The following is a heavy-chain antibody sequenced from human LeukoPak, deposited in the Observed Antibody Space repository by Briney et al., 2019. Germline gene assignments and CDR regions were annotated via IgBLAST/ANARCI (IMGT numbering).Heavy chain of an antibody. CDR2: ISVGGGGTT. D-gene: IGHD3-22*01. Sequence: GGSLRLSCAASGIPFTTYAMNWVRHAPRKGQGWVATISVGGGGTTYYADSVKGRFTISRDTSKSTLSLQMNDLTTADTAVYLCPQEPPGGFNRGYREDSRGQGTLVAVSA. CDR3: PQEPPGGFNRGYREDS. J-gene: IGHJ4*02. V-gene: IGHV3-23*01. CDR1: GIPFTTYA.